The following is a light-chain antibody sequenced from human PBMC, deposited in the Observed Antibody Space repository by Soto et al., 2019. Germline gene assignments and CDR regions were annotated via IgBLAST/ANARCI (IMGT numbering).Light chain of an antibody. V-gene: IGKV3-20*01. CDR2: AAS. CDR3: QQYSTSPLT. CDR1: QSFSTSY. Sequence: ELVLTQSPGTLSLSLGARATLSCRASQSFSTSYLAWYQQKHGQAPRLLIFAASSRASGIPDRFSGSGSGTDLTITINRLEPEDFAVYYCQQYSTSPLTFGEGTKVEIK. J-gene: IGKJ4*01.